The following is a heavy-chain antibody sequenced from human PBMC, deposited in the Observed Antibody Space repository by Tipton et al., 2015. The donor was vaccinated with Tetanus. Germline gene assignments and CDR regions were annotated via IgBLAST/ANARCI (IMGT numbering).Heavy chain of an antibody. J-gene: IGHJ4*02. Sequence: SLRLSCTASGFSFSTYWMHWVRQAPGKGPEWVSRINVDGSTTTYAHSVKGRFAISRDNAKNTLYLQMNSLRVEDTAVYYCATARNKVSITRLQYWGPGTLVTVSS. D-gene: IGHD3-10*01. CDR3: ATARNKVSITRLQY. CDR2: INVDGSTT. CDR1: GFSFSTYW. V-gene: IGHV3-74*03.